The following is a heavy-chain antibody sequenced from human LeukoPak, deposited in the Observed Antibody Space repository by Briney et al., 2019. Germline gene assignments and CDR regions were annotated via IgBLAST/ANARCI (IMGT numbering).Heavy chain of an antibody. CDR2: IYHSGST. CDR1: DYSISSGYY. Sequence: SETLSLTCAVSDYSISSGYYWGWIRQPPGKGLEWIESIYHSGSTYYNPSLKSRVTISVDTSKNQLSLKLSSVTAADTAVYYCAREPSRGFGELSLPFDYWGQGTLVTVSS. V-gene: IGHV4-38-2*02. J-gene: IGHJ4*02. CDR3: AREPSRGFGELSLPFDY. D-gene: IGHD3-10*01.